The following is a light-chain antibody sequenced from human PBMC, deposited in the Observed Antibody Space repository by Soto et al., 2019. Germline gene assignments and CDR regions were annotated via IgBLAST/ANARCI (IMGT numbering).Light chain of an antibody. CDR1: QSVGSN. Sequence: EIVLTQSPATLSVSPGERATLSCRASQSVGSNFAWYQQKPGQAPRLLIFASSTRATGVPARFSGSGSGTEFTLTISSLQSEDFAVYYCQQYGDWPPTFGGGAKVEIE. J-gene: IGKJ4*01. CDR2: ASS. V-gene: IGKV3-15*01. CDR3: QQYGDWPPT.